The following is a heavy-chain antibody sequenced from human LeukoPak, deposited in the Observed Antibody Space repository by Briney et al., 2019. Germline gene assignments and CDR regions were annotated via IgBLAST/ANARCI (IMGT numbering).Heavy chain of an antibody. J-gene: IGHJ6*02. V-gene: IGHV4-4*07. CDR1: GGSIKRYY. CDR2: IYTSGST. Sequence: SENLSLTCTVSGGSIKRYYWSWIRQPPGKGLEWIGRIYTSGSTNYNPSHKSRVTMSVDTSKKQFSLKLSSVTAADTAVYYWGRGKVLRFFDWLFVDSYYYGIDVGGQETTVTVP. D-gene: IGHD3-9*01. CDR3: GRGKVLRFFDWLFVDSYYYGIDV.